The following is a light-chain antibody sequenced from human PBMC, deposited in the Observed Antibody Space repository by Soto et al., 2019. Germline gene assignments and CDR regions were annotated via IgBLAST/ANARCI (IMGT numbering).Light chain of an antibody. Sequence: SYELTQPPSVSVAPGKTARITCGGNNIGGKSVHWYQQKPGQAPVLVIYYDSDRPSGIPERFSGSNSGNTATLTISRVEAGDEADYYCQVWDSSSDHPFGGGTKLTVL. CDR3: QVWDSSSDHP. CDR2: YDS. CDR1: NIGGKS. J-gene: IGLJ2*01. V-gene: IGLV3-21*04.